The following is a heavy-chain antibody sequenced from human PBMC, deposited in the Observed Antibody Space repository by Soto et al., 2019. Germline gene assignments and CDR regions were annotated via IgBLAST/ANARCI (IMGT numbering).Heavy chain of an antibody. Sequence: SVKVSCKASGGTFSSYAISWVRQAPGQGLEWMGGIIPIFGTANYAQKFQGRVTITADESTSTAYMELSSLRSEDTAVYYCARPLTRGFNWFDPWGQGTLVTVSS. J-gene: IGHJ5*02. CDR2: IIPIFGTA. V-gene: IGHV1-69*13. CDR3: ARPLTRGFNWFDP. CDR1: GGTFSSYA. D-gene: IGHD2-2*01.